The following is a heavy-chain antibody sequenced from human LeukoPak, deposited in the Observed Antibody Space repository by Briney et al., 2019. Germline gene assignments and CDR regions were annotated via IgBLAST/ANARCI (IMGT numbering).Heavy chain of an antibody. J-gene: IGHJ3*01. CDR2: ISSTRPTI. D-gene: IGHD3-10*01. V-gene: IGHV3-48*01. CDR1: GFTVSSNY. CDR3: AKEVTYGGAAFDV. Sequence: QPGGSLRLSCAASGFTVSSNYMSWVRQAPGKGLEWISYISSTRPTIYYADSVKGRFTISRDDAKSSLYLQMNSLRVEGTAVYYCAKEVTYGGAAFDVWGQGTTVTVSS.